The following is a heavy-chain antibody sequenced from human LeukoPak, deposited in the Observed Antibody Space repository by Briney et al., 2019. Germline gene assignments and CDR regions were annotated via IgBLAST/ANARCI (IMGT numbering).Heavy chain of an antibody. V-gene: IGHV1-2*06. CDR1: GYTFTGYY. J-gene: IGHJ4*02. Sequence: VASVKVSCKASGYTFTGYYVHWVRQAPGQGLEWMGRINPNSGDTNYAQKFQGRVTMTRDTSISTAYMELSRLRSDDTAVYYCARDYCGGHCFPDYWGQGTLVTVSS. CDR3: ARDYCGGHCFPDY. D-gene: IGHD2-21*02. CDR2: INPNSGDT.